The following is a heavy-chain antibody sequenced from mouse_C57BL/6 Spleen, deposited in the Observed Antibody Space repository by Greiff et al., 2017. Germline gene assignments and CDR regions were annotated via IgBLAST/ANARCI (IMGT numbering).Heavy chain of an antibody. J-gene: IGHJ2*01. D-gene: IGHD1-1*01. CDR3: ERGDTTVALDD. CDR1: GYAFSSSW. V-gene: IGHV1-82*01. Sequence: VQLQQSGPALVKPGASVKISCKASGYAFSSSWMNWVKQRPGKGLEWIGRIYPGDGDTNYNGKFKGKATLTADNSSSTAYLQLSSLPSEDAPVYFNERGDTTVALDDGGQGTTLTVSS. CDR2: IYPGDGDT.